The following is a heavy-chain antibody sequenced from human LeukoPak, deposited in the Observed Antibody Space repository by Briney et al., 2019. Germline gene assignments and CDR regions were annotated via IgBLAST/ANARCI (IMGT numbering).Heavy chain of an antibody. CDR1: GFTFSNAW. Sequence: PGGSLRLSCAASGFTFSNAWMSWVRQAPGKGLEWVGRIKSKTDGGTTDYAAPVKGRFTISRDDSKNTLYLQMNSLKTEDTAVYYRTTDLPVLLWFGEGYYYMDVWGKGTTVTVSS. CDR2: IKSKTDGGTT. V-gene: IGHV3-15*01. J-gene: IGHJ6*03. D-gene: IGHD3-10*01. CDR3: TTDLPVLLWFGEGYYYMDV.